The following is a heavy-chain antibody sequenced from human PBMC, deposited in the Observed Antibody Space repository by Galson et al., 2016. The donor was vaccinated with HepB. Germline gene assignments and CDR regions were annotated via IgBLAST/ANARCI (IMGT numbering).Heavy chain of an antibody. CDR1: GYSFTRYC. J-gene: IGHJ4*02. D-gene: IGHD6-19*01. CDR3: ARPLGKDSSGWYLPFNH. V-gene: IGHV5-51*01. CDR2: INPGDSNT. Sequence: QSGAEVKKPGESLKIFCKGSGYSFTRYCIGWVRQMPGKGLEWMGIINPGDSNTRYSPSFLGQVTISADKSISTAYLQWSSLKASDTAMYYCARPLGKDSSGWYLPFNHWGQGTLVTVSS.